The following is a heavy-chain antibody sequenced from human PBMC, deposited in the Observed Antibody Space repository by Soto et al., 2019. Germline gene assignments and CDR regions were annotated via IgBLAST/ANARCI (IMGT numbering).Heavy chain of an antibody. J-gene: IGHJ4*02. CDR3: ARARSYYPSGYFES. CDR2: IFYSGTT. Sequence: SETLSLTCTFSVGSMDRSYWSWVRQSPGKGLEWIGYIFYSGTTNYNPSLKSRVTISVDTSKNQFSLQLTSVTAADTGVYFCARARSYYPSGYFESLGQGTQDSVSS. D-gene: IGHD3-22*01. CDR1: VGSMDRSY. V-gene: IGHV4-59*01.